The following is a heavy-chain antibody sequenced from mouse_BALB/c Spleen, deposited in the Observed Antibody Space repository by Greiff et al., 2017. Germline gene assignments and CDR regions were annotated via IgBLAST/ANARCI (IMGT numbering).Heavy chain of an antibody. V-gene: IGHV5-17*02. J-gene: IGHJ1*01. D-gene: IGHD1-1*01. CDR3: ARGDSSLYWYFGV. Sequence: DVQLVESGGGLVQPGGSRKLSCAASGFTFSSFGMHWVRQAPEKGLEWVAYISSGSSTIYYADTVKGRFTISRDNPKNTLFLQMTSLRSEDTAMYYCARGDSSLYWYFGVWCAGTTVTVSS. CDR2: ISSGSSTI. CDR1: GFTFSSFG.